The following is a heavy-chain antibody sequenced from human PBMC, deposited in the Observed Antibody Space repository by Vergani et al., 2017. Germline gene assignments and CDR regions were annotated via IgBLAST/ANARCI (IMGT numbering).Heavy chain of an antibody. V-gene: IGHV3-23*01. D-gene: IGHD3-3*01. CDR2: ISGSGGST. CDR3: AKDSGVVIIRGMDV. Sequence: EVQLLESGGGLVQPGGSLRLSCAASGFTFSSYAMSWVRQAPGKGLEWVSAISGSGGSTYYADSVKGRFTISRDNYKNTLYLQMNSLRAEDTAVYYCAKDSGVVIIRGMDVWGQGTTVTVSS. CDR1: GFTFSSYA. J-gene: IGHJ6*02.